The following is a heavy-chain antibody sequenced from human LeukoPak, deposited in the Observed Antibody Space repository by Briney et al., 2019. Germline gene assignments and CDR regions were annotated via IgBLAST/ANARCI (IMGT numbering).Heavy chain of an antibody. CDR1: GYSFTSYW. CDR3: ARVHSSSWSPYYFDY. CDR2: IYPGDSDT. V-gene: IGHV5-51*01. J-gene: IGHJ4*02. D-gene: IGHD6-13*01. Sequence: GESLKTSCKGSGYSFTSYWIGWVRQMPGKGLEWMGIIYPGDSDTRYSPSFQGQVTISADKSISTAYLQWSSLKASDTAMYYCARVHSSSWSPYYFDYWGQGTLVIVSS.